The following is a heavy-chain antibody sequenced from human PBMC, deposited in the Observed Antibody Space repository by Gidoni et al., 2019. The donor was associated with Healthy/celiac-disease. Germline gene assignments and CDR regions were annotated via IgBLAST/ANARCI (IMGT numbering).Heavy chain of an antibody. Sequence: QVQLVESGGGLVKPGGSLRLSCAASGFTFSDYYMSWIRQAPGKGLEWVSYISSSSSYTNYADSVKGRFTISRDNAKNSLYLQMNSLRAEDTAVYYCAREGLVIGWNDLFDAFDIWGQGTMVTVSS. CDR2: ISSSSSYT. CDR1: GFTFSDYY. D-gene: IGHD1-1*01. V-gene: IGHV3-11*06. J-gene: IGHJ3*02. CDR3: AREGLVIGWNDLFDAFDI.